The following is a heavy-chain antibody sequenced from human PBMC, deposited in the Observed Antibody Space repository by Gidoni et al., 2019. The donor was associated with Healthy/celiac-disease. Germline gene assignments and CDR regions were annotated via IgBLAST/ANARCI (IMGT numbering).Heavy chain of an antibody. Sequence: EVQLVESGGGLVKPGGSLRLSCAASGFTFSSYAMSWVRQGPGKGLEWVANINGDGSGKYHVDSVKGRFAVSRDNAKNSLYLQMNSLRAEDTAVYYCVRENYYYFDFWGQGTLVTVSS. V-gene: IGHV3-7*03. CDR3: VRENYYYFDF. CDR2: INGDGSGK. J-gene: IGHJ4*02. CDR1: GFTFSSYA. D-gene: IGHD1-7*01.